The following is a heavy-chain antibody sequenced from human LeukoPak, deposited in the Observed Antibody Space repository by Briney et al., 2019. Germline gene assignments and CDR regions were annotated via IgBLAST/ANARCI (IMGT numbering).Heavy chain of an antibody. Sequence: SVKVSCKASGGTFSSYALSWVRQAPGQGLEWMGRIIPILGIANYAQKFQGRVTITADKSTSTAYMELSSLRSEDTAVYYCARSRVVGRHGVGDDILTGYSIIPDYWGQGTLVTVSS. CDR2: IIPILGIA. CDR1: GGTFSSYA. J-gene: IGHJ4*02. D-gene: IGHD3-9*01. CDR3: ARSRVVGRHGVGDDILTGYSIIPDY. V-gene: IGHV1-69*04.